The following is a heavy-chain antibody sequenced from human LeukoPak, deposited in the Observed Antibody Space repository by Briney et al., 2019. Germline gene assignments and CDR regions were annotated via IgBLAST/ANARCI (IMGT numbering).Heavy chain of an antibody. CDR1: GGSISSYY. Sequence: SETLSLTCTVSGGSISSYYWSWIRQPAGKGLEWIGRIYTSGSTNYNPSLKSRVTMSVDTSKNQFSLKLSSVTAADTAVYYCARGDRVVVVAATLRPRYYYYYMDVWGKGTTVTVSS. V-gene: IGHV4-4*07. CDR2: IYTSGST. CDR3: ARGDRVVVVAATLRPRYYYYYMDV. J-gene: IGHJ6*03. D-gene: IGHD2-15*01.